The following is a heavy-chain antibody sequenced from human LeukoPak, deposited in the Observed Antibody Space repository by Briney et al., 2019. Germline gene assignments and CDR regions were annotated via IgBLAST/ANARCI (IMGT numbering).Heavy chain of an antibody. CDR1: GVSFSGYY. J-gene: IGHJ3*02. Sequence: SETLSLTCAVYGVSFSGYYWSWVRQPPGKGLEWIGEINHSGSTNYNPSLKSRVTISVETSKIHFSLKLSSVTAADTAVYSCARDATYYYHSSGYRGAFDIWGQGTMVTVSS. D-gene: IGHD3-22*01. CDR3: ARDATYYYHSSGYRGAFDI. CDR2: INHSGST. V-gene: IGHV4-34*01.